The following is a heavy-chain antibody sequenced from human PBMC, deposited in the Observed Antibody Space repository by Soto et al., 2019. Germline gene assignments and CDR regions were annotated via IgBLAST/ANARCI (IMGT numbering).Heavy chain of an antibody. D-gene: IGHD7-27*01. CDR1: GYTFTSYA. J-gene: IGHJ2*01. Sequence: QVQLVQSGAEVKKPGASVKASCKASGYTFTSYAMHWVRQDPGQRLEWMGWINAGNGNTKYSQKFQGRVTITRDTSASTAYMELSSLRSEDTAVYYCARLNWGLFFDLWGRGTLVTVSS. CDR2: INAGNGNT. V-gene: IGHV1-3*01. CDR3: ARLNWGLFFDL.